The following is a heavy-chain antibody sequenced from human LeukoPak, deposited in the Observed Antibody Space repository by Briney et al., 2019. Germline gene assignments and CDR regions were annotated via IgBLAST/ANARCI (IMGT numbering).Heavy chain of an antibody. CDR3: AKGGKWDVTPFDY. J-gene: IGHJ4*02. V-gene: IGHV3-23*01. D-gene: IGHD1-26*01. Sequence: GGSLRLSCAASGFTFTSYSMNWVRQAPGKGLEWVSTISGGGGSTYYADSVKGRFTIPRDNSKNTLYLQVNSLRAEDTAVYYCAKGGKWDVTPFDYWGQGALVTVSS. CDR1: GFTFTSYS. CDR2: ISGGGGST.